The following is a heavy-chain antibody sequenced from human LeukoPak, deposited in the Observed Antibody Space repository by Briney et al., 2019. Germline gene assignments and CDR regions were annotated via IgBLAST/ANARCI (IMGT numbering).Heavy chain of an antibody. Sequence: SETLSLTCAVYGGSFSGYYWSWIRQPPGKGLEWLGEINHSGSTNYNPSLKSRVTISVDTSKNQFSLKLSSVTAADTAVYYCARGRVSSWYHYYYYGMDVWGQGTTVTVSS. CDR2: INHSGST. CDR3: ARGRVSSWYHYYYYGMDV. CDR1: GGSFSGYY. D-gene: IGHD6-13*01. J-gene: IGHJ6*02. V-gene: IGHV4-34*01.